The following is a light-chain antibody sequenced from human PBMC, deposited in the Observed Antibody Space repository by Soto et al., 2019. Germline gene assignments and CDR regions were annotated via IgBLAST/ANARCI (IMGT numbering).Light chain of an antibody. CDR3: QQYNNWPWT. J-gene: IGKJ1*01. V-gene: IGKV3-15*01. Sequence: EIVMTQSPATLSVSPGGRATLSCRASQSISGALAWYQQKPGQAPRLLIYGASTRATSFPARFSGSGSGTDFTLTVSSLQSEDFAVYYCQQYNNWPWTFGQGTKVDIK. CDR1: QSISGA. CDR2: GAS.